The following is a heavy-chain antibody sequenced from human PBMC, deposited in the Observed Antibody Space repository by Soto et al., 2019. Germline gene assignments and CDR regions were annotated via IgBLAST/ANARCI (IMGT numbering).Heavy chain of an antibody. CDR1: GGSISSYY. Sequence: SETLSLTCTVSGGSISSYYWSWIRQPPGKGLEWIGYIYYSGSTNYNPSLKSRVTISVDTSKNQFSLKLSSVTAADTAVYYCARSYSMDVWGQGTKVTV. CDR2: IYYSGST. D-gene: IGHD2-15*01. CDR3: ARSYSMDV. J-gene: IGHJ6*02. V-gene: IGHV4-59*01.